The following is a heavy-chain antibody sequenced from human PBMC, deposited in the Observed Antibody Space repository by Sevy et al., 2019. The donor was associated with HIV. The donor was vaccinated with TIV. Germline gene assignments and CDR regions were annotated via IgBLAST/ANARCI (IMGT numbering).Heavy chain of an antibody. D-gene: IGHD5-12*01. CDR2: MNPNSGNT. J-gene: IGHJ6*02. Sequence: ASVKVSCKASGYTFTSYDINWVRQATGQGLEWMGWMNPNSGNTGYAQKFQGRVTMTRNTSISTAYMELSSLRSEDTAVYYCARGQGFGPPLRWLQYVSAYYYYYGMDVWGQGTTVTVSS. V-gene: IGHV1-8*01. CDR1: GYTFTSYD. CDR3: ARGQGFGPPLRWLQYVSAYYYYYGMDV.